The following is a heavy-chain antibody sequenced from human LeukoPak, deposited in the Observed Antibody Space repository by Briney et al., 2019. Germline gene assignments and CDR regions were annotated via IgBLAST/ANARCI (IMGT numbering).Heavy chain of an antibody. Sequence: PGGSLRISCAASGFTVSSDSMNWVRQAPGKGLEWVSSISSSSSYIYYADSVKGRSTISRDNAKNSLYLQMNSLRAEDTAVYYCARGRYFDWLLVKDAFDIWGQGTMVTVSS. V-gene: IGHV3-21*04. D-gene: IGHD3-9*01. CDR1: GFTVSSDS. CDR2: ISSSSSYI. CDR3: ARGRYFDWLLVKDAFDI. J-gene: IGHJ3*02.